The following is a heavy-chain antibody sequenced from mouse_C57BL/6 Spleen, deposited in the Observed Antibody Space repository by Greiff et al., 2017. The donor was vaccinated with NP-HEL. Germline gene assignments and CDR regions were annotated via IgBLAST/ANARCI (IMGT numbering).Heavy chain of an antibody. Sequence: EVKLMESGPELVKPGASVKISCKASGYSFTDYNMNWVKQSNGKSLECIGVINPNYGTTSYNQKFKGKATLTVDQSSSTAYMQLNSLTSEDSAVYYCARSGYTGNAMDYWGQGTSVTVSS. CDR1: GYSFTDYN. CDR3: ARSGYTGNAMDY. V-gene: IGHV1-39*01. J-gene: IGHJ4*01. CDR2: INPNYGTT. D-gene: IGHD3-1*01.